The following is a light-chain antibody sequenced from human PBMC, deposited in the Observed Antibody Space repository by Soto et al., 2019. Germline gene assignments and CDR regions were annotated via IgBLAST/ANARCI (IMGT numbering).Light chain of an antibody. CDR3: AAWDVSLNGHV. CDR2: SNT. J-gene: IGLJ1*01. Sequence: QSVLTQPPSASGTPGQRVTISCSGSSSNIGSRTANWYQQLPGAAPKLLIYSNTQRPSGVPDRSSGSKAGTSASLDISGLQPEDEAHYYCAAWDVSLNGHVFGGGTKVTVL. CDR1: SSNIGSRT. V-gene: IGLV1-44*01.